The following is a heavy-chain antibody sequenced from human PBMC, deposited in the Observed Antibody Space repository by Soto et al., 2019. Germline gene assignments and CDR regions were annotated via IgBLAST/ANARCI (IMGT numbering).Heavy chain of an antibody. CDR2: IWYDGSNK. J-gene: IGHJ6*02. D-gene: IGHD1-1*01. CDR1: GFTFSSYG. CDR3: ARAPSGATGTAFYYYYGMDV. V-gene: IGHV3-33*01. Sequence: QVRLVESGGGVVQPGRSLRLSCAASGFTFSSYGMHWVRQAPGKGLEWVAVIWYDGSNKYYADSVKGRFTISRDNSKNTLYLQMNSLRAEDTAVYYCARAPSGATGTAFYYYYGMDVWGQGTTVTVSS.